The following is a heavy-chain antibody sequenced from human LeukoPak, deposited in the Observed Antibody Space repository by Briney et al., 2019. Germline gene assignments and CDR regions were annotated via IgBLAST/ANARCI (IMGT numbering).Heavy chain of an antibody. CDR1: GFTFSSYL. J-gene: IGHJ4*02. CDR3: AKDGPAFCGGDCYSDY. D-gene: IGHD2-21*02. Sequence: PGGSLRLSCAASGFTFSSYLMSWVRQAPGKGLEWVANMKQDGSDKYYVDSVKGRFTISRDNAKNSLYLQMNSLRAEDTAVYYCAKDGPAFCGGDCYSDYWGQGTLVTVSS. V-gene: IGHV3-7*01. CDR2: MKQDGSDK.